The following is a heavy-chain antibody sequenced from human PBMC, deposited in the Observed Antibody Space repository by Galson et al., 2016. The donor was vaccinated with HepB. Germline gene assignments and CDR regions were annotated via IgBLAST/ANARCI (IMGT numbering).Heavy chain of an antibody. J-gene: IGHJ4*02. CDR2: ISAYNSNT. CDR1: GYTFTNYG. CDR3: ANGEGWQLDY. Sequence: SVKVSCKASGYTFTNYGISWVRQAPGQGLEWMGWISAYNSNTDYAQKFQGRVTMTTDTSTSTAYMELRSLRSDDTAVYYCANGEGWQLDYWGQGTLVTVSS. V-gene: IGHV1-18*01. D-gene: IGHD4-23*01.